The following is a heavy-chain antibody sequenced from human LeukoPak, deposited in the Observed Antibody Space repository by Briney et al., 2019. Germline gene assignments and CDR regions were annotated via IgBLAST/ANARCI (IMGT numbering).Heavy chain of an antibody. CDR3: ARGGLVGWLRPRYYFDY. CDR1: GGSFSGYY. D-gene: IGHD5-12*01. Sequence: TSETLSLTCAVYGGSFSGYYWSWIRQPPGKGLEWIGEINHSGSTNYHPSLKSRVTISVDTSKNQFSLKLSSVTAADTAVYYCARGGLVGWLRPRYYFDYWGQGTLVTVSS. V-gene: IGHV4-34*01. CDR2: INHSGST. J-gene: IGHJ4*02.